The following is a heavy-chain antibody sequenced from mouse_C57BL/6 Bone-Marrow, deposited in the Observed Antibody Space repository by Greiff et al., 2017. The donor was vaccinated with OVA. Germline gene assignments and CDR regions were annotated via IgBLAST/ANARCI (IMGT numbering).Heavy chain of an antibody. D-gene: IGHD1-1*01. V-gene: IGHV1-81*01. CDR1: GYTFTSYG. Sequence: VQLQQSGAELARPGASVKLSCKASGYTFTSYGISWVKQRTGQGLEWIGEIYPRSGNTYYNEKFKGKATLTADKSSSTAYMELRSLTSEDSAVYFCATPYYYGSSYDYAMDYWGQGTSVTVSS. J-gene: IGHJ4*01. CDR2: IYPRSGNT. CDR3: ATPYYYGSSYDYAMDY.